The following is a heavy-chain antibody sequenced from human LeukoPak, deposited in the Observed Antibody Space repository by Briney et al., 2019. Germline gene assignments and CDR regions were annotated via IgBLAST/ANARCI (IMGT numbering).Heavy chain of an antibody. CDR2: INPNSGGT. Sequence: EASVKVSCKASGYTFTGYYMHWVRQAPGQGLEWMGWINPNSGGTNYAQKFQGRVTTTRDTSISTAYMELSRLRSDDTAVYYCARGGKGVATISAFDYWGQGTLVTVSS. CDR3: ARGGKGVATISAFDY. D-gene: IGHD5-12*01. V-gene: IGHV1-2*02. CDR1: GYTFTGYY. J-gene: IGHJ4*02.